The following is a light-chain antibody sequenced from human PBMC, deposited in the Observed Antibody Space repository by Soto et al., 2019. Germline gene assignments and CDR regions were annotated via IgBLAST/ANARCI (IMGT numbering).Light chain of an antibody. V-gene: IGKV3-20*01. CDR1: QSVSSSY. CDR3: QQYGSSSCT. Sequence: EIVLTQSPGTLSLSPGERATLSCRASQSVSSSYLAWYQHKPGQAPRLLIYGASSRATGIPDRFSGSGSGTDFTLTISRLEPEDFAVYYCQQYGSSSCTFGQGTKV. CDR2: GAS. J-gene: IGKJ1*01.